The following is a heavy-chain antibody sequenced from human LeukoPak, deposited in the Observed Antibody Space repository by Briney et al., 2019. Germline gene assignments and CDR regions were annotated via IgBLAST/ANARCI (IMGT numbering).Heavy chain of an antibody. CDR3: ARDSYEVGATFDY. J-gene: IGHJ4*02. CDR2: ISSSSTYT. CDR1: GFTFSDYY. D-gene: IGHD1-26*01. V-gene: IGHV3-11*06. Sequence: PGGSLRLSCAASGFTFSDYYMSWIRQAPGKGLEWVSYISSSSTYTNYADSVKGRFTVSRDNAKNTLYLQVNSLRVEDTAVYYCARDSYEVGATFDYWGQGTLVTVSS.